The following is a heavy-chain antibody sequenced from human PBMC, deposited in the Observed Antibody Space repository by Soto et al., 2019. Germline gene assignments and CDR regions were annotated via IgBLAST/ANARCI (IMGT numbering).Heavy chain of an antibody. D-gene: IGHD2-2*01. J-gene: IGHJ4*02. Sequence: QVQLQESGPGLLKPSQTLSLTCTVSGGSVTSSGYYWSCIRQHPGEGLEWIGFTSNSGSTSYNPSLKSRVTISVDTSSNQFSLNLKSVTAADTAVYYCARGGGSTKVDYWGQGPLVTASP. CDR1: GGSVTSSGYY. V-gene: IGHV4-31*03. CDR2: TSNSGST. CDR3: ARGGGSTKVDY.